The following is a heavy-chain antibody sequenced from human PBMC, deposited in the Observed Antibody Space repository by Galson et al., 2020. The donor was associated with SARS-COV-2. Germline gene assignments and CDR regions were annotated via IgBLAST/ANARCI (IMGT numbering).Heavy chain of an antibody. CDR2: ITHSGST. V-gene: IGHV4-34*01. CDR3: ARGTRDITMIVVGMSSVSCYFGH. CDR1: GGSFSDYY. Sequence: SQASETLSLTCAVYGGSFSDYYWSWIRQSPGRGLEWIGEITHSGSTSYNPSLKSRVTISVDTSKKQFSLKMRSVTAANTAVYYSARGTRDITMIVVGMSSVSCYFGHRGQGTLVTVSS. J-gene: IGHJ4*03. D-gene: IGHD3-22*01.